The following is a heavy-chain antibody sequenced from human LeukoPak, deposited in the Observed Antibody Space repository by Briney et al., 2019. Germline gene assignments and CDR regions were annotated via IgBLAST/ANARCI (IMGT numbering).Heavy chain of an antibody. CDR1: GGSISSHY. V-gene: IGHV4-59*11. J-gene: IGHJ5*02. D-gene: IGHD3-3*01. CDR3: ARAPTRYYDFWSGYSIWFDP. CDR2: IYYSGST. Sequence: PSETLSLTCTVSGGSISSHYWIWIRQPPGKGLEWIGYIYYSGSTNYNPSLKSRVPISVDTSKNQFSLKLSSVTAEDTAVYYCARAPTRYYDFWSGYSIWFDPWGQGTLVTVSS.